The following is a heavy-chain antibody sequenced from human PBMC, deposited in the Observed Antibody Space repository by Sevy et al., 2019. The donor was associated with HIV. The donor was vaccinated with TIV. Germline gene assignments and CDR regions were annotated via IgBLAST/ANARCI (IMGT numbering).Heavy chain of an antibody. CDR3: AKGGQWLVRDWFDP. CDR1: GFTFSSYG. V-gene: IGHV3-30*18. J-gene: IGHJ5*02. Sequence: GRSLRLSCAASGFTFSSYGMHWVRQAPGKGLDWVTVISYDGSNKYYADSVKGRLTISRDNSKNTLYLQMNSLRVDDTAVYYCAKGGQWLVRDWFDPWGQGTLVTVSS. CDR2: ISYDGSNK. D-gene: IGHD6-19*01.